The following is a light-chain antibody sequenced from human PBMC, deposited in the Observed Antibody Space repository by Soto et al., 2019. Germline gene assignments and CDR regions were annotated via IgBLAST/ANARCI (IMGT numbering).Light chain of an antibody. CDR2: DAS. Sequence: DIQMTQSPSTLSASVGDRVTITCRASQSISNWLAWYQQRPGKAPKLLIYDASTLESWVPSRFSVSGSGTEFTLTIICLRPDDFATYYCQQYNTYSYTFGQGTKLEIK. CDR3: QQYNTYSYT. J-gene: IGKJ2*01. CDR1: QSISNW. V-gene: IGKV1-5*01.